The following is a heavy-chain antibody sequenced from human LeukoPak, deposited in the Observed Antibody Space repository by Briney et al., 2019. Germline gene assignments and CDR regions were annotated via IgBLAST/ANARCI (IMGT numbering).Heavy chain of an antibody. D-gene: IGHD3-10*01. Sequence: PGESLKISCKGSGYSFTSYWIGWVRQMPGKGLEWMGIIYPGDSDTRYSPSFQGQVTISADKSISTAYLQWSSLKASDTAMYYCARHPTVGELLNAFDVWGQGTMVTVSS. J-gene: IGHJ3*01. CDR3: ARHPTVGELLNAFDV. V-gene: IGHV5-51*01. CDR1: GYSFTSYW. CDR2: IYPGDSDT.